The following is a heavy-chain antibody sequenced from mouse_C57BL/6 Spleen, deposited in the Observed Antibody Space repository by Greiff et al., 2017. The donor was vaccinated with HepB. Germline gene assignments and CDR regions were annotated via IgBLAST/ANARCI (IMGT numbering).Heavy chain of an antibody. J-gene: IGHJ3*01. V-gene: IGHV1-59*01. CDR2: IDPSDSYT. Sequence: QVQLQQPGAELVRPGTSVKLSCKASGYTFTSYWMHWVKQRPGQGLEWIGVIDPSDSYTNYNQKFKGKATLTVDTSSSTAYMQLSSLTSEDSAVYYCANYYGVAYWGRGTLGTVSA. CDR1: GYTFTSYW. CDR3: ANYYGVAY. D-gene: IGHD1-1*01.